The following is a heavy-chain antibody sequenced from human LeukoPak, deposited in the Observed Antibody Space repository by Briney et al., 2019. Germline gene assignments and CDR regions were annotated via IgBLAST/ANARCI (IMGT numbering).Heavy chain of an antibody. J-gene: IGHJ4*02. CDR2: MESKSDGGST. Sequence: GGSLRLSCAGSGFTFSNAWMSWVRQAPGKGLEWVGRMESKSDGGSTDYAAPVKGRFTISGDDSKNTLFLQINSLKTEDTAVYYCTTLDGDYAPDYWGQGTLVTVSS. V-gene: IGHV3-15*04. CDR1: GFTFSNAW. CDR3: TTLDGDYAPDY. D-gene: IGHD4-17*01.